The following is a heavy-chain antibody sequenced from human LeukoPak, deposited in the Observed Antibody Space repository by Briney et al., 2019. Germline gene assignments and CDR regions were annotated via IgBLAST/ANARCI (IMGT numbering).Heavy chain of an antibody. J-gene: IGHJ6*02. CDR2: IYYSGST. Sequence: SETLSLTCTVSGGSISSGGYYWSWIRQHPGKGLEWIGYIYYSGSTYYNPSLKSRVTISVDTSKNQFSLKLSPVTAADTAVYYCARVFGGSEDPNPTYSSGWTYYYYGMDVWGQGTTVTVSS. CDR1: GGSISSGGYY. V-gene: IGHV4-31*03. D-gene: IGHD6-19*01. CDR3: ARVFGGSEDPNPTYSSGWTYYYYGMDV.